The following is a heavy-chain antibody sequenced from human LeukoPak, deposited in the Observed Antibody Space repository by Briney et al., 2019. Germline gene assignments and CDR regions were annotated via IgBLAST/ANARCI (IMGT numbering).Heavy chain of an antibody. J-gene: IGHJ4*02. V-gene: IGHV3-33*01. D-gene: IGHD3-9*01. Sequence: GRSLRLSCAASGFTFSSYGMHWVRQAPGKGLEWVAVIWYDGSNKYYADSVKGRFTISRDNSKNTLYLQMNSLRAEDTVVYYCARDREYYDILTGPDYWGQGTLVTVSS. CDR2: IWYDGSNK. CDR1: GFTFSSYG. CDR3: ARDREYYDILTGPDY.